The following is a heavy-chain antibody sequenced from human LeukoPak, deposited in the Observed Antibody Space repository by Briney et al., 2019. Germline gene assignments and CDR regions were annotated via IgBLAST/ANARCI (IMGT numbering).Heavy chain of an antibody. J-gene: IGHJ4*02. Sequence: ASETLSLTCAVYGGSFSGYYWSWIRQPPGKGLEWIGEINHSGSTNYNPSLKSRVTISVDTSKSQFSLKLSSVTAADTAVYYCARAIDYGDYPDYWGQGTLVTVSS. CDR1: GGSFSGYY. CDR2: INHSGST. D-gene: IGHD4-17*01. V-gene: IGHV4-34*01. CDR3: ARAIDYGDYPDY.